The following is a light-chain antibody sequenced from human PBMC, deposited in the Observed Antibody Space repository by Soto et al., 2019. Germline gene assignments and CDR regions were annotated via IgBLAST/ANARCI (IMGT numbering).Light chain of an antibody. Sequence: DIQITQSPSSLSSCVLDRVTITCRASQSISSYLNWYQQKPGKAPKLLIYDASSLESGVPSRFSGSGSGTEFTLTISSLQPDDFATYYCQQYNSYTWTFGQGTKVDI. CDR3: QQYNSYTWT. CDR2: DAS. J-gene: IGKJ1*01. CDR1: QSISSY. V-gene: IGKV1-5*01.